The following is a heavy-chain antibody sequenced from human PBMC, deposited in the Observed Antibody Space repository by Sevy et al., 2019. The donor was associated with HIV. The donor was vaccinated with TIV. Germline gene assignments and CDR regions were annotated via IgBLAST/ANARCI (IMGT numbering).Heavy chain of an antibody. D-gene: IGHD6-6*01. CDR1: GFTFSTYW. CDR2: IKQDGSGK. Sequence: GGSLRLSCAASGFTFSTYWMNWVRQAPGKRLEWVANIKQDGSGKNYVDSVKGRFTISRDNARNSLFLELNSLKVEDTAVYYCATDLFSSSSADVFDIWGQGTMVTVSS. CDR3: ATDLFSSSSADVFDI. J-gene: IGHJ3*02. V-gene: IGHV3-7*01.